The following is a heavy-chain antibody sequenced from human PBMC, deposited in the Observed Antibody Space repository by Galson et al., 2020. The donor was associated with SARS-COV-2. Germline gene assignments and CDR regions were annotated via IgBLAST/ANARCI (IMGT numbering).Heavy chain of an antibody. Sequence: SETLSLTCTVSSGSISNYYWSWIRQSPGKGLEWIGNIYYSGSTNYNPSLKSRVTISVDPSRTQFSLKLRSVTAADMAVYYCARHWGSSNLDPPGYWGQGTLVTVSS. J-gene: IGHJ4*02. V-gene: IGHV4-59*08. D-gene: IGHD6-13*01. CDR1: SGSISNYY. CDR2: IYYSGST. CDR3: ARHWGSSNLDPPGY.